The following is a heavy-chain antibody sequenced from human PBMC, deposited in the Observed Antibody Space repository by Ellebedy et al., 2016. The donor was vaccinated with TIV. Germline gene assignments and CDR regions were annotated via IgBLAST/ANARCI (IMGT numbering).Heavy chain of an antibody. J-gene: IGHJ4*02. CDR1: GYSFTHYW. CDR3: ARLSRGDDYNIHHNFHFFDY. D-gene: IGHD5-24*01. V-gene: IGHV5-51*01. Sequence: GESLKISCKGSGYSFTHYWIAWVRQLPGKGLEWMGIIFPGDSDTRYSPSFQGQVTISADKSISTAYLQWGSLKASDAAMYYCARLSRGDDYNIHHNFHFFDYWGQGALVTVSS. CDR2: IFPGDSDT.